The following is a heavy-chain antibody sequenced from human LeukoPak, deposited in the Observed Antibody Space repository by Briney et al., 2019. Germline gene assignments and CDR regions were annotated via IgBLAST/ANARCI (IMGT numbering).Heavy chain of an antibody. V-gene: IGHV3-23*01. CDR2: ISGSGGST. D-gene: IGHD3-10*01. CDR3: AKDGTRGTRFGKIPHYFDS. CDR1: GFTFRSYG. J-gene: IGHJ4*02. Sequence: GGSLRLSCAASGFTFRSYGMSWVRQAPGKGLEWVSAISGSGGSTYYADSVKGRFTISRDNSKNTLYLQMNSLRAEDTAVYYCAKDGTRGTRFGKIPHYFDSRGQGTLVTVSS.